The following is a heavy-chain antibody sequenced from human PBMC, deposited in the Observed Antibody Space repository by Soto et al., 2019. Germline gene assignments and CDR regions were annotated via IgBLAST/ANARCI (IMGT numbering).Heavy chain of an antibody. V-gene: IGHV4-34*01. CDR3: ERHSIWLLLSDY. J-gene: IGHJ4*02. CDR2: INYTGNT. CDR1: GGSCSGYY. Sequence: SETLSLTCAVYGGSCSGYYWSWIRQPPGKGLEWIGGINYTGNTNYNPSLKSRVTISVDTSKNQFSLKLDSVTAADTAVYFCERHSIWLLLSDYWGQGSLVTVSS. D-gene: IGHD3-22*01.